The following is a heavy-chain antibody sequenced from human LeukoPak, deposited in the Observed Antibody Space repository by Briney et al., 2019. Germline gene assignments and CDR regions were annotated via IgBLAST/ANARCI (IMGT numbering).Heavy chain of an antibody. CDR1: GGSLSGYY. J-gene: IGHJ6*04. D-gene: IGHD4-17*01. Sequence: SETLSLACTVSGGSLSGYYWGWIRQPPGKGLECIGYIHSSEGTAHNASLKSRLTISLDTSKNQFSLTLSSVTAADTAVYYCARHVYGEGMVVWGKGTTVTVSS. CDR3: ARHVYGEGMVV. CDR2: IHSSEGT. V-gene: IGHV4-59*08.